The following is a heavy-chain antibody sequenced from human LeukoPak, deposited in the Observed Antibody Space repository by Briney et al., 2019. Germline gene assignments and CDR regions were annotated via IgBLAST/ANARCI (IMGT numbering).Heavy chain of an antibody. Sequence: PGGSLRLSCAASGLSFGFYAMSWVRQAPGKGLERVSSISGGGAGTYYADSVRGRFTISRDNSKNTLYLQMDSLRAEDTALYYCAKDFVRYNIQFDYWGQGALVTVSS. D-gene: IGHD1-14*01. CDR3: AKDFVRYNIQFDY. CDR2: ISGGGAGT. J-gene: IGHJ4*02. V-gene: IGHV3-23*01. CDR1: GLSFGFYA.